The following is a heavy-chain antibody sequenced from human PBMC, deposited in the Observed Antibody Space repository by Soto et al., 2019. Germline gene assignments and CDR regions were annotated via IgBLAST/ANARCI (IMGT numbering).Heavy chain of an antibody. Sequence: PSETLSLTCTFSCGSNSSGGYYWSWIPQHPGKSLEWIGYIYYSGSTYYNPSLKSRVTISVDTSKNQFSLKVSSVTAADTAVYYCARVPQGYCISTSCHLFDYWGQGTLVTVSS. CDR2: IYYSGST. V-gene: IGHV4-31*03. J-gene: IGHJ4*02. D-gene: IGHD2-2*01. CDR1: CGSNSSGGYY. CDR3: ARVPQGYCISTSCHLFDY.